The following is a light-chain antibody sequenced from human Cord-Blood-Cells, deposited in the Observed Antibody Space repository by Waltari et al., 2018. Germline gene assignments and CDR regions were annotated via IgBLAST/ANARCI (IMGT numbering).Light chain of an antibody. CDR2: EGS. J-gene: IGLJ3*02. V-gene: IGLV2-23*01. Sequence: QSALTQPAFVSGSPGQSITISCTGTSSDVRSYNLVSWYQQHPGKAPKLMIYEGSKRPSGVSNRFSGSKSGNTASLTISGLQAEDEADYYCCSYAGSSGWVFGGGTKLTVL. CDR1: SSDVRSYNL. CDR3: CSYAGSSGWV.